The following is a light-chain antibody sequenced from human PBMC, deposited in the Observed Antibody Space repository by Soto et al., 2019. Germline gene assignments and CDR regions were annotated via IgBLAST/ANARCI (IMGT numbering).Light chain of an antibody. CDR2: WAS. CDR3: QQYYSNQWT. CDR1: QSILYSSNNKNC. V-gene: IGKV4-1*01. J-gene: IGKJ1*01. Sequence: DIVMTQSPDSLAVSLGERATINCKSSQSILYSSNNKNCLGWYQQKPGQPPKLLIYWASTRESGVPDRFSGSGSGTDFTLTISSLQAEDVAVYSCQQYYSNQWTFGQGTKVEIK.